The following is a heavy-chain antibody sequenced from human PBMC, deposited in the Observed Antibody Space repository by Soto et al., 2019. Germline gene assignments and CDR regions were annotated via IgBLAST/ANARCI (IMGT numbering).Heavy chain of an antibody. J-gene: IGHJ4*02. D-gene: IGHD2-21*02. CDR2: IYYSGRT. CDR3: ARQRTTVVTQAYFDH. Sequence: SENLSLTCIVSGESISSSSYYWGWIRQPPGKGLEWIGSIYYSGRTYYNPSFKSRVTISIDTSKNQFSLKLSSVTATDTAVYYCARQRTTVVTQAYFDHWGQGALVTVSS. V-gene: IGHV4-39*01. CDR1: GESISSSSYY.